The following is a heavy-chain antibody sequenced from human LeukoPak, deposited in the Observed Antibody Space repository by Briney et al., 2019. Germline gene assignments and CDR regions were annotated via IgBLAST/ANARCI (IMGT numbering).Heavy chain of an antibody. J-gene: IGHJ4*02. CDR3: ARGDDSGYYDYFDY. V-gene: IGHV3-23*01. CDR1: GFTFSSYA. CDR2: ISGSGGST. Sequence: GGSLRLSCAASGFTFSSYAMSWVRQAPGKGLEWVSAISGSGGSTYYADSVKGRFTISRDNSKNTVFLYMNSLRAEDTAMYYCARGDDSGYYDYFDYWGQGALVTVSS. D-gene: IGHD3-22*01.